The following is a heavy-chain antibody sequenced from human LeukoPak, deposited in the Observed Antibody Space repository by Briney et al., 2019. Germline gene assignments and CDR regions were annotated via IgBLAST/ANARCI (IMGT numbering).Heavy chain of an antibody. V-gene: IGHV1-18*01. Sequence: ASVKVSCKVSGYTLTELSMHWVRQAPGQGLEWMGWISAYNGNTAYAQKLQGRVTMTTDTSTSTAYMELRSLRSDDTAVYYCARGDYGGNYFDYWGQGTLVTVSS. CDR3: ARGDYGGNYFDY. D-gene: IGHD4-23*01. CDR1: GYTLTELS. CDR2: ISAYNGNT. J-gene: IGHJ4*02.